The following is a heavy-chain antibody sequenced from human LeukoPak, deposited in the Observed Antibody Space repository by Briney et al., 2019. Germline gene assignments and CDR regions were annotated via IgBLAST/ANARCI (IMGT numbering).Heavy chain of an antibody. J-gene: IGHJ4*02. V-gene: IGHV3-23*01. D-gene: IGHD1-1*01. Sequence: AGGSLRLSCAASGFTFSSYDMSWVRQAPGKGLEWVSSIDISGGSTYYADSAEGRFTISRDNSKNTLYLQMNGLRVEDTALYYCANEVRPNDYWGQGTLVTVSS. CDR1: GFTFSSYD. CDR2: IDISGGST. CDR3: ANEVRPNDY.